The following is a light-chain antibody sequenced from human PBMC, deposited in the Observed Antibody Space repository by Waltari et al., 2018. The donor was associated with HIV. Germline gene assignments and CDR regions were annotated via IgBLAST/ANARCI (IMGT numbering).Light chain of an antibody. CDR3: SSYTSSGTLV. J-gene: IGLJ2*01. Sequence: QSALTQPASVSGSPGQSSTISCTGTSSDIGYFNYVSWYQQHPGKAPKLMIYEVGNRPSGVSNRFSGSKSDNTASLTVSGLQPEDEADYYCSSYTSSGTLVFGGGTRLTVL. CDR2: EVG. CDR1: SSDIGYFNY. V-gene: IGLV2-14*01.